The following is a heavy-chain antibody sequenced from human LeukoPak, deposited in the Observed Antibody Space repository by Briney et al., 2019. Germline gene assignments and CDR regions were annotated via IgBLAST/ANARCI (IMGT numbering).Heavy chain of an antibody. CDR1: GYTLTELS. Sequence: ASVKVSCKVSGYTLTELSMHWVRQAPGKGLEWMGGFDPEDGETIYAQKLQGRVTMTEDTSTDTAYMELSSLRSEDTAVYYCATSFDSSGYYLPFQHWGQGTLVTVSS. CDR2: FDPEDGET. V-gene: IGHV1-24*01. CDR3: ATSFDSSGYYLPFQH. D-gene: IGHD3-22*01. J-gene: IGHJ1*01.